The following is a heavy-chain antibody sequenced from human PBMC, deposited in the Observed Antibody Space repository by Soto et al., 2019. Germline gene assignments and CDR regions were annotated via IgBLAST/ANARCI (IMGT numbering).Heavy chain of an antibody. V-gene: IGHV1-69*13. J-gene: IGHJ6*02. CDR3: ARGVRTGFYGMDV. CDR1: GGTFSNYA. D-gene: IGHD3-10*01. CDR2: IIPMFGTS. Sequence: ASVKVSCKASGGTFSNYAISWVRQAPGQGLEWVGGIIPMFGTSNYAQNFQGRVSITADESTSTAYMELSSLRSEDTAVYYCARGVRTGFYGMDVWRQGTTVTVSS.